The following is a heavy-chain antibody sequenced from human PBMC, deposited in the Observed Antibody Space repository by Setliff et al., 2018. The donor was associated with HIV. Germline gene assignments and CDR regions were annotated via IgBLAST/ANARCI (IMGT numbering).Heavy chain of an antibody. J-gene: IGHJ3*02. V-gene: IGHV5-51*01. CDR2: IYPGDSET. D-gene: IGHD3-22*01. Sequence: GESLKISCQDSGDRFSKYWIAWVRQMPGRGLECMGIIYPGDSETRYSPSFQGQVTVSVDKSISTAYLQWSSLKASDTAMYYCARQGIVVADDAFDIWGQGTMVTVSS. CDR3: ARQGIVVADDAFDI. CDR1: GDRFSKYW.